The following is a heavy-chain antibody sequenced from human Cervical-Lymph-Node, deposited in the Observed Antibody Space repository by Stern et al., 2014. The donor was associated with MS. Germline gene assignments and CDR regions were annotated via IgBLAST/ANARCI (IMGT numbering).Heavy chain of an antibody. CDR2: IDWGDEK. CDR3: ARIYSPSSGWYRFDY. V-gene: IGHV2-70*04. J-gene: IGHJ4*02. CDR1: GFSLSTSGMR. D-gene: IGHD6-19*01. Sequence: QVTLRESGPALVQPTQTLTLTCTFSGFSLSTSGMRVSWIRPRPGQALEWLVCIDWGDEKFYSTSMKTRITISKDTSNNQQMLTMTNMDPVDTATYYCARIYSPSSGWYRFDYWGQGTLVTVSS.